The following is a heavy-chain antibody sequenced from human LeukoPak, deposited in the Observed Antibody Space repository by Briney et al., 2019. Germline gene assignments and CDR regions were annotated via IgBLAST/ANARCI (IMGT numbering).Heavy chain of an antibody. V-gene: IGHV4-34*01. J-gene: IGHJ3*02. CDR2: INHSGST. CDR3: TEYRGGAFDI. Sequence: SETLSLTCAVYGGSFSGYYWSWIRQPPGKGLEWIGEINHSGSTNYNPSLKSRVTISVDTSKNQFSLKLSSVTAADTAVYYCTEYRGGAFDIWGQGTMVTVSS. CDR1: GGSFSGYY. D-gene: IGHD2-2*01.